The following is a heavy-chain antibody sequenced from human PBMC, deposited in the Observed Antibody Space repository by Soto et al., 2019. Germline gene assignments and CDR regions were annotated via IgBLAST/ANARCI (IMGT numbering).Heavy chain of an antibody. CDR3: ARNSMMDV. CDR2: IRTTGST. V-gene: IGHV3-53*02. J-gene: IGHJ6*02. CDR1: GFAVSNHY. Sequence: EVQLVETGGALIQPGGSLRLSCAASGFAVSNHYMNWVRQAPGKGLEWVSIIRTTGSTYYADSVKGRFTISRDNSKNPVSLEMNSLRVEDTAVYYCARNSMMDVWGQGTTVIVSS.